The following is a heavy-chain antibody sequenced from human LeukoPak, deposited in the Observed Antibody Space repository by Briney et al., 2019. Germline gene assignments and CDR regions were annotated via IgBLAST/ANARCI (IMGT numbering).Heavy chain of an antibody. CDR3: ARVGIAAAGIAFDY. J-gene: IGHJ4*02. CDR1: GCTFSSYE. CDR2: ISSSGSTI. D-gene: IGHD6-13*01. Sequence: GGSLRLSCAASGCTFSSYEMNWVREAPGKGLEWVSYISSSGSTIYYADSVKGRFTISRDNAKNSLYLQMNSLRAEDTAVYYCARVGIAAAGIAFDYWGQGTLVTVSS. V-gene: IGHV3-48*03.